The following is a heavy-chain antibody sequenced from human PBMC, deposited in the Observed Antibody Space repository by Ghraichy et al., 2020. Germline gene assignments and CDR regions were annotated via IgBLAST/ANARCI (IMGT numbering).Heavy chain of an antibody. J-gene: IGHJ4*02. V-gene: IGHV4-39*01. Sequence: SETLSLTCIVSGGSISSSGYYWDWIRQPPGKGLEWIGSMYYGGSTYYNPSLKSRVTLSVDTSKNEFSLKLSSVTASDTAVYYCARRARTHFDYWGQGILVTVSS. CDR2: MYYGGST. CDR3: ARRARTHFDY. CDR1: GGSISSSGYY.